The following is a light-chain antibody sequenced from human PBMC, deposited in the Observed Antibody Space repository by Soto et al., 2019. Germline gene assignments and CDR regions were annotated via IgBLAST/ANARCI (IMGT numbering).Light chain of an antibody. J-gene: IGKJ4*01. CDR2: AAS. V-gene: IGKV1-39*01. Sequence: DIQMTQSPSSLSASVGDRVSITCRATQSISNYLNWYQQKPGEAPKFLIYAASSLQSGVPSRFTGSGYGTEFTLTISSLQPADFATYYCQQSYNTPRTFGGGTKVDIK. CDR1: QSISNY. CDR3: QQSYNTPRT.